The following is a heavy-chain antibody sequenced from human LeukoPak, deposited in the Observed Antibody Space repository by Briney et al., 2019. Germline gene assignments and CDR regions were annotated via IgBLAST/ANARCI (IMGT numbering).Heavy chain of an antibody. V-gene: IGHV5-51*01. D-gene: IGHD3-22*01. Sequence: GESLKISCKGSGDSFTSYWIGWVRQMPGKGLEWMGIIYPADSDTRYSPSFQGQVTISADRSINTVYLQWSSLKASDTAMYYCAIRAYYDTRGYYYFDYWAQGTLVTVSS. CDR2: IYPADSDT. J-gene: IGHJ4*02. CDR3: AIRAYYDTRGYYYFDY. CDR1: GDSFTSYW.